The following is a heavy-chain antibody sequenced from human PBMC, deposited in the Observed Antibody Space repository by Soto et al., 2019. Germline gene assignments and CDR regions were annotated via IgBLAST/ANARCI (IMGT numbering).Heavy chain of an antibody. V-gene: IGHV3-23*01. CDR3: ARDPLRYSVYFGLDY. Sequence: GGPVRLSCADSAFTFSTYAMSWVRQAPGKGLEWVSTISASGGAAFYGDSVKGRFTVSRDNSRSTLFLQMSSLRAEDTAMYYCARDPLRYSVYFGLDYWGPGTLVTVSS. J-gene: IGHJ4*02. CDR2: ISASGGAA. CDR1: AFTFSTYA. D-gene: IGHD3-9*01.